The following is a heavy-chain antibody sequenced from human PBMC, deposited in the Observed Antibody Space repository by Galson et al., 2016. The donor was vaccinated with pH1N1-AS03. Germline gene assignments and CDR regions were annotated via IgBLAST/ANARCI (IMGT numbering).Heavy chain of an antibody. CDR2: IWYDGSKE. CDR1: GFTFRSLG. V-gene: IGHV3-33*01. J-gene: IGHJ6*02. D-gene: IGHD3/OR15-3a*01. Sequence: SLRLSCAASGFTFRSLGMHWVRQAPGKGLEWVAVIWYDGSKEEYADSVKGRFTISRDNSKNTLFLQMKSLGVEDTAVYYCARPAPDFGRPYHMDVWGQGTTVTVSS. CDR3: ARPAPDFGRPYHMDV.